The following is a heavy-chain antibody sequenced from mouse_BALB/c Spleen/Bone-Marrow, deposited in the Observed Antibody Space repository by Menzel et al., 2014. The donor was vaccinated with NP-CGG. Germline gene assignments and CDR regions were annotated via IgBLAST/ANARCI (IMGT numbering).Heavy chain of an antibody. D-gene: IGHD1-1*01. J-gene: IGHJ3*01. Sequence: DVKLVESGGGLVQPGGPLKLSCAAPGFDFSRYWMSWVRQAPGKGLGWIGEINPDSSTINYTPSLKDKFIISRDNAKNTLYLQMSKVRSEDTALYYCARLGYYGTFAYWGQGTLVTVSA. CDR1: GFDFSRYW. CDR3: ARLGYYGTFAY. V-gene: IGHV4-1*02. CDR2: INPDSSTI.